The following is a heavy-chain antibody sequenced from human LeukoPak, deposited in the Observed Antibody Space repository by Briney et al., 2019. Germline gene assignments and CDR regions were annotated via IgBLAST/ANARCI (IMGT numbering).Heavy chain of an antibody. CDR1: GFTFSDYS. CDR3: AKAYYDSSGYSYYFDY. CDR2: ISRRSRHV. V-gene: IGHV3-21*01. Sequence: GGSLRLSCAASGFTFSDYSMNWVRQAPGKGLEWVSSISRRSRHVYYAGSVKGRFTISRDNAKNSLYLQMNSLRAEDTAVYYCAKAYYDSSGYSYYFDYWGQGTLVTVSS. D-gene: IGHD3-22*01. J-gene: IGHJ4*02.